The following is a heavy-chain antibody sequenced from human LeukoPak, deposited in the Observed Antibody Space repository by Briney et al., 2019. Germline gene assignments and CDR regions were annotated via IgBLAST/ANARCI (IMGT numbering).Heavy chain of an antibody. CDR3: ARLYGSGSSLYFDS. J-gene: IGHJ4*02. CDR1: GGSISSGSYY. Sequence: SGTLSLTCTVSGGSISSGSYYWSWIRQPAGKGLEWIGRIYSSGSTNYNPSLKSRVTISVDTSKNQFSLKLSSVTAADTAVYYCARLYGSGSSLYFDSWGQGTLVTVSS. CDR2: IYSSGST. V-gene: IGHV4-61*02. D-gene: IGHD3-10*01.